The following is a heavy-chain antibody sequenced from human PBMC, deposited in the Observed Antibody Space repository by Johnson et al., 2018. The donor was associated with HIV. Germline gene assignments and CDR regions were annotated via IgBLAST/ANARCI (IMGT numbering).Heavy chain of an antibody. V-gene: IGHV3-49*04. Sequence: VQLVESGGGVVQPGRSLRLSCAASRFTFEDYAMHWVRQAPGKGLEWVGFIRSKAYGGTTEYAASVKGRLTISRDDSKSIAYLQMNSLKTDDTAVYYCSRVGYYYDSSGYYSDALDIWGQGTMVTVSS. CDR2: IRSKAYGGTT. CDR1: RFTFEDYA. J-gene: IGHJ3*02. CDR3: SRVGYYYDSSGYYSDALDI. D-gene: IGHD3-22*01.